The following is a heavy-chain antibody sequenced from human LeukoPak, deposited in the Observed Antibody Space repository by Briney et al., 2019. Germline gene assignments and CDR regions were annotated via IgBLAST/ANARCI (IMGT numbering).Heavy chain of an antibody. CDR1: GFTFSGFS. D-gene: IGHD3-10*01. CDR3: ARAGSHWHYVY. J-gene: IGHJ4*02. CDR2: IKQDGSER. V-gene: IGHV3-7*01. Sequence: GGSLGLSCAASGFTFSGFSMSWVRQSPTKGLEWVANIKQDGSERYYVDSVKGRFTISRDNAKNSLSLQMNNLRVEDTAVYYCARAGSHWHYVYWGQGTVVTVS.